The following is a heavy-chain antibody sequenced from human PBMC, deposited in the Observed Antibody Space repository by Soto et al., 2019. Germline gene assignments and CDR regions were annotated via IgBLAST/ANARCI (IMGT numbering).Heavy chain of an antibody. V-gene: IGHV3-23*01. D-gene: IGHD6-6*01. CDR2: ISGNGGST. CDR1: GFTFSVYA. CDR3: AKDRTFGPPLVRFDS. J-gene: IGHJ4*02. Sequence: LRLSCGASGFTFSVYAMTWVRQAPGKGLEWVSAISGNGGSTYYADSVKGRFTISRDNSKSTLHLQMNSLRVEDTAVYYCAKDRTFGPPLVRFDSWGQGTLVTVSS.